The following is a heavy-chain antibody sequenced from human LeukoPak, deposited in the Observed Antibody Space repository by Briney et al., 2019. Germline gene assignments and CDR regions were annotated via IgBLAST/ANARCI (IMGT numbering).Heavy chain of an antibody. Sequence: GGSLRLSCAASGFAFSTYDMHWVRQATGKGLEWVSAIGVAGDTYYPGSVKGRFTISRENAKNSLYLQMNRLSAGDTAVYYCARGFVHAFDIWGQGTMVTVSS. CDR2: IGVAGDT. V-gene: IGHV3-13*04. D-gene: IGHD6-6*01. J-gene: IGHJ3*02. CDR1: GFAFSTYD. CDR3: ARGFVHAFDI.